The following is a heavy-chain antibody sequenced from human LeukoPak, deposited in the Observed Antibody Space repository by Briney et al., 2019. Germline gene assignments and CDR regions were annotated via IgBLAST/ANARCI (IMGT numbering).Heavy chain of an antibody. V-gene: IGHV1-69*13. J-gene: IGHJ4*02. CDR3: ARSSHPPGGYCSSTSCYGNYFDY. D-gene: IGHD2-2*01. CDR2: IIPIFGTA. Sequence: SVKVSCKASGGTFSSYAISWVRQAPGQGLEWMGGIIPIFGTANYAQKFQGRVTITADESTSTAYMELSSLRSEDTAVYYCARSSHPPGGYCSSTSCYGNYFDYWGQGTLVTVSS. CDR1: GGTFSSYA.